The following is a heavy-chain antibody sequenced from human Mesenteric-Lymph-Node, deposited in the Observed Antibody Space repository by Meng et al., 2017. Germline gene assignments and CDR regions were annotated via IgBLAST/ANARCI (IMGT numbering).Heavy chain of an antibody. CDR1: GGSVSSGSYY. V-gene: IGHV4-61*02. CDR3: ASRNFPY. D-gene: IGHD2/OR15-2a*01. CDR2: IYTSGST. J-gene: IGHJ4*02. Sequence: LRLSCTVSGGSVSSGSYYWSWIRQPAGKGLEWIGRIYTSGSTNYNPSLKGRVTISVDTSKNQFSLKLSSVTAADTAVYYCASRNFPYWGQGTLVTVSS.